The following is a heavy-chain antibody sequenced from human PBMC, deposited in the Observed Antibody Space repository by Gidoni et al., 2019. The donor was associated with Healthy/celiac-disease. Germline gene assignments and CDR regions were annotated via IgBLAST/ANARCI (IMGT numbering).Heavy chain of an antibody. CDR2: INHSGST. V-gene: IGHV4-34*01. CDR1: GGSFSAYY. J-gene: IGHJ4*02. Sequence: QVQLQQWGAGLLQPSATLSLTCAVYGGSFSAYYWSWIRQPPGKGLEWIGEINHSGSTNYNPSLKSRVTISVDTSKNQFSLKLSSVTAADTAVYYCARGGNSFRNFDYWGQGTLVTVSS. D-gene: IGHD4-4*01. CDR3: ARGGNSFRNFDY.